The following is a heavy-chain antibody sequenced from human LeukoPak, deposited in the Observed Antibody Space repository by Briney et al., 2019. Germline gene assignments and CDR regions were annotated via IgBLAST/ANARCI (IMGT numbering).Heavy chain of an antibody. Sequence: GGSLRLSCAASGFTFSSYGMHWVRQAPGKGLEWVAFIRYDGSNKYYADSVKGRFTISRDNAKNSLYLQMNSLRAEDTAVYYCARDQSVVPAAITFDYWGQGTLVTVSS. CDR1: GFTFSSYG. J-gene: IGHJ4*02. D-gene: IGHD2-2*02. CDR3: ARDQSVVPAAITFDY. CDR2: IRYDGSNK. V-gene: IGHV3-30*02.